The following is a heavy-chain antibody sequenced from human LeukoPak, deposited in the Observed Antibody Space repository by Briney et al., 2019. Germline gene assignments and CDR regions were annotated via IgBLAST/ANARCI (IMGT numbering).Heavy chain of an antibody. V-gene: IGHV1-46*01. J-gene: IGHJ6*03. D-gene: IGHD1-14*01. CDR3: ARDGKPTPPHYYMDV. CDR1: GYTFTSYY. Sequence: ASVKVSCKASGYTFTSYYMHWVRQAPGQGLEWMGIINPSGGSTSYAQKFQGRVTMTRDTSTSIVYMELSSLRSEDTAVYYCARDGKPTPPHYYMDVWGKGTTVTVSS. CDR2: INPSGGST.